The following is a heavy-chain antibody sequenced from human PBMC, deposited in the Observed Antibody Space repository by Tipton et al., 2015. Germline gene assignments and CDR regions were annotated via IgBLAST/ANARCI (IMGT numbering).Heavy chain of an antibody. Sequence: QLVQSGAEVKKPGESLRISCKASGYTFTNYWIGWVRQMPGKGLEWMGIIYPGDADARVSPSFQGQVTISADKSLSTAYLQWSSLRASDSAMFYCARQRDDYFDLWGQGTLVTVSA. CDR1: GYTFTNYW. CDR3: ARQRDDYFDL. J-gene: IGHJ4*02. V-gene: IGHV5-51*01. CDR2: IYPGDADA. D-gene: IGHD2-21*02.